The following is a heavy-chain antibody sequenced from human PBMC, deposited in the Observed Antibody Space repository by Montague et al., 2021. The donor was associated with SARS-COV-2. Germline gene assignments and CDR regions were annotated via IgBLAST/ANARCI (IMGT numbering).Heavy chain of an antibody. CDR1: DASISSDNYF. Sequence: SETLSLTCTVSDASISSDNYFWAWIRQPPGKGLEWIGSIYYRGNTYLNPSLKSRATMSVDTSKNQFSLKLNSVTAADAAVYYCVRHVKGGASGWYQDFDSWGQGTLVTVSS. CDR3: VRHVKGGASGWYQDFDS. D-gene: IGHD6-19*01. CDR2: IYYRGNT. V-gene: IGHV4-39*01. J-gene: IGHJ4*02.